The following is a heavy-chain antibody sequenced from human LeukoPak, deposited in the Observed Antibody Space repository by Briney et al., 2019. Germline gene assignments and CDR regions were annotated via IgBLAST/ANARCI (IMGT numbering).Heavy chain of an antibody. J-gene: IGHJ4*02. D-gene: IGHD4-23*01. V-gene: IGHV3-48*01. CDR1: GFTFSSYG. CDR2: ISSSGSTI. CDR3: ARRAGGYSHPYDY. Sequence: GGSLRLSCAASGFTFSSYGMHWVRQAPGKGLEWVSYISSSGSTIYYADSVKGRFTISRDNSKNTLYLQMNSLRAEDTAVYYCARRAGGYSHPYDYWGQGILVTVSS.